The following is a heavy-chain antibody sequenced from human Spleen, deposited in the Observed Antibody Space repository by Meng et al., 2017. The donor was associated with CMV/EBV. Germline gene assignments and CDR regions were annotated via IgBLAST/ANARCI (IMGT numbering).Heavy chain of an antibody. D-gene: IGHD4-23*01. Sequence: ASVKVSCKTSGYTFTNYNFSWVRQAPGQGLEWMGWISAYNGNTNYAQKLQGRVTITTDPSTSTAYMELRSLRSDDTAVYYCARDSEGGNSGHYYYYYGMDVWGQGTTVTVSS. CDR1: GYTFTNYN. CDR2: ISAYNGNT. CDR3: ARDSEGGNSGHYYYYYGMDV. J-gene: IGHJ6*02. V-gene: IGHV1-18*01.